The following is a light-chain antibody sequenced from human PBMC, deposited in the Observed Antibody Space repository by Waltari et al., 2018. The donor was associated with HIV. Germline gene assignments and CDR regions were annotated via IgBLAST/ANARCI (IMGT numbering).Light chain of an antibody. J-gene: IGKJ5*01. CDR2: GAS. CDR1: QSVSSY. Sequence: EIVLTQSPATLSLSPGERATLSCRASQSVSSYLAWYQQKPGQAPRLLIYGASSRATGIPARFSGSGYGTDFTLTISSLEPGDFGVYYCHQRSNWPITFGQGTRLEIK. CDR3: HQRSNWPIT. V-gene: IGKV3-11*01.